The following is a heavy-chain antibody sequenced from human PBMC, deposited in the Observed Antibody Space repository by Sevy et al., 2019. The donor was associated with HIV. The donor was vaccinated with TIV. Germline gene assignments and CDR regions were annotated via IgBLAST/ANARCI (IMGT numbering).Heavy chain of an antibody. D-gene: IGHD3-3*01. V-gene: IGHV3-21*01. J-gene: IGHJ5*02. Sequence: GGSLRLSCAASGFTFSSYSMNWVRQAPGKGLEWVSSISSSSSYIYYADSVKGRFTISRDNAKNSLYLQMNSLRAEDTDVYYCARDSLRGRGVYDFWSGYPSTYSWFDPWGQGTLVTVSS. CDR2: ISSSSSYI. CDR3: ARDSLRGRGVYDFWSGYPSTYSWFDP. CDR1: GFTFSSYS.